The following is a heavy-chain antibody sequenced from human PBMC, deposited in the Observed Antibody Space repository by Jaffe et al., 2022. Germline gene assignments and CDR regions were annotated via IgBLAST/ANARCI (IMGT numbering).Heavy chain of an antibody. Sequence: EVQLVESGGGLVQPGRSLRLSCTASGFTFGDYAMSWVRQAPGKGLEWVGFIRSKAYGGTTEYAASVKGRFTISRDDSKSIAYLQMNSLKTEDTAVYYCTGDYYDSSGSPDFDYWGQGTLVTVSS. V-gene: IGHV3-49*04. D-gene: IGHD3-22*01. CDR1: GFTFGDYA. J-gene: IGHJ4*02. CDR3: TGDYYDSSGSPDFDY. CDR2: IRSKAYGGTT.